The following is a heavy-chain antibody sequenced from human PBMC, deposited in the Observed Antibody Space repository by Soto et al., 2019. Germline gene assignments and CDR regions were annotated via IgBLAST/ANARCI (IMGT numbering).Heavy chain of an antibody. Sequence: VQLVESGGGVVQPGRSLRLSCAASGFSFSNCGMHWVRQAPGKGLEGVAAISSDGSDKYYSESVKGRFTISRDNSKNTLFLQMNSLRVEDTAVYYCVKGSEVARQELDYWGQGTLVTVSS. V-gene: IGHV3-30*18. CDR2: ISSDGSDK. J-gene: IGHJ4*02. CDR1: GFSFSNCG. D-gene: IGHD2-15*01. CDR3: VKGSEVARQELDY.